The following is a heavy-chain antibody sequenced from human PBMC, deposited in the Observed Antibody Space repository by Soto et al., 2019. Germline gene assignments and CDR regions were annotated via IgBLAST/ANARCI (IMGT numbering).Heavy chain of an antibody. Sequence: TSETLSLTCAVSGGSISSGGYSWSWIRQPPGKGLEWIGYIYHSGSTYYNPSLKSRVTISVDRSKNQFSLKLSSVTAADTAVYYCARGPTIFGVVIGDYYHYGMDVWGQGTTVTVSS. CDR3: ARGPTIFGVVIGDYYHYGMDV. CDR2: IYHSGST. CDR1: GGSISSGGYS. V-gene: IGHV4-30-2*01. J-gene: IGHJ6*02. D-gene: IGHD3-3*01.